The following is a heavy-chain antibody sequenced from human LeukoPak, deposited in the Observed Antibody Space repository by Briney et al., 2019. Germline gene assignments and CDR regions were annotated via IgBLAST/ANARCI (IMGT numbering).Heavy chain of an antibody. CDR1: GFTFSRYG. D-gene: IGHD3-22*01. Sequence: PGGSLRLSCAASGFTFSRYGMNWVRQAPGKGLDWVSCIGGSSGDIYYADSVKGRFTISRDNDKNSLYLQMNSLRVEDTAVYYCAREGPYDSSGYIDFDYWGQGILVTVSS. CDR3: AREGPYDSSGYIDFDY. J-gene: IGHJ4*02. CDR2: IGGSSGDI. V-gene: IGHV3-21*01.